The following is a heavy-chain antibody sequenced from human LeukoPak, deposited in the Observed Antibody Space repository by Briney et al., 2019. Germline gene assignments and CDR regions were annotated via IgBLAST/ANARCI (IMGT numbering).Heavy chain of an antibody. CDR2: IDHSGST. CDR1: GGSFSGYY. J-gene: IGHJ4*02. CDR3: ARSRYCTSTGCYYAFDY. D-gene: IGHD2-2*01. V-gene: IGHV4-34*01. Sequence: KPSETLSLTCAVYGGSFSGYYWSWIRQPPGKGLEWIGEIDHSGSTNYNPSLKSRVTISVDTSKNQFSLKLTSVTAADTAVYYCARSRYCTSTGCYYAFDYWGQGTLVTVSS.